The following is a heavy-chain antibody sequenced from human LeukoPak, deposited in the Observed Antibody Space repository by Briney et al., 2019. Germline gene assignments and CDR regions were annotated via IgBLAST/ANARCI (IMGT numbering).Heavy chain of an antibody. CDR3: ARVGVTTVTTELDP. Sequence: ASVKVSCKASGYTFSSYGISWVRQAPGQGLEWMGWISAYSGNTNYAQNLQGRVTMTTDTSASTAYMDLRSLRSDDTAVYYCARVGVTTVTTELDPWGQGTLVTVSS. J-gene: IGHJ5*02. D-gene: IGHD4-17*01. CDR1: GYTFSSYG. CDR2: ISAYSGNT. V-gene: IGHV1-18*01.